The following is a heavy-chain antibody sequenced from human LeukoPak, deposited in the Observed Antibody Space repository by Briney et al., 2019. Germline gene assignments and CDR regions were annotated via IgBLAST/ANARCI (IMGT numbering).Heavy chain of an antibody. D-gene: IGHD3-3*01. V-gene: IGHV1-69*04. CDR3: ARDPAWSGG. CDR2: IIPILGIA. J-gene: IGHJ4*02. CDR1: GYTFTSYD. Sequence: GASVKVSCKASGYTFTSYDINWVRQAPGQGLEWMGRIIPILGIANYAQKFQGRVTITADKSTSTAYMELSSLRSEDTAVYYCARDPAWSGGWGQGTLVTVSS.